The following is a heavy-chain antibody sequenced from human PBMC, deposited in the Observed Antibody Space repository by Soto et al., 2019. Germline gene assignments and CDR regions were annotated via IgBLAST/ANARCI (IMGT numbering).Heavy chain of an antibody. Sequence: PGGSLRLSCAASGFTFSGYWMHWVRQAPGKGPIWVSRVSSDGSSTNYADSVKGRFTISRDNAKNTLYLQMYSLRAEDTAVYYCARGSCSGGGCPKPLFDYWGQGALVTVSS. J-gene: IGHJ4*02. CDR1: GFTFSGYW. V-gene: IGHV3-74*01. CDR2: VSSDGSST. CDR3: ARGSCSGGGCPKPLFDY. D-gene: IGHD2-8*02.